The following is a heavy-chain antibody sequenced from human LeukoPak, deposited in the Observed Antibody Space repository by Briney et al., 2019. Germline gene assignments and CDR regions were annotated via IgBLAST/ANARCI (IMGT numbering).Heavy chain of an antibody. Sequence: GGSLRLPCAASGFTFSSYGMHWVRQAPGKGLEWVAVISYDGSNKYYADSVKGRFTISRDNSRNTLYLQMNSLRAEDTCVYYCAKGSDYPDNWGQGTLVTVSS. CDR3: AKGSDYPDN. CDR2: ISYDGSNK. V-gene: IGHV3-30*18. CDR1: GFTFSSYG. J-gene: IGHJ4*02.